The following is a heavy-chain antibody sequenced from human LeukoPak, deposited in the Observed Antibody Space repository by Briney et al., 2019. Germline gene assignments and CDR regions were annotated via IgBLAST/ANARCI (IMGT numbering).Heavy chain of an antibody. D-gene: IGHD4-23*01. V-gene: IGHV4-31*03. Sequence: PSQTLSLTCTVSGGSISSGGYYWSWIRQHPGKGLEWFGCIYYCGSTYYNPSLKSRVTISVDTSKGQFSLKLSSVTAADTAVYYCARSPDYGGLPFDYWGQGTLVTVSS. CDR2: IYYCGST. CDR3: ARSPDYGGLPFDY. CDR1: GGSISSGGYY. J-gene: IGHJ4*02.